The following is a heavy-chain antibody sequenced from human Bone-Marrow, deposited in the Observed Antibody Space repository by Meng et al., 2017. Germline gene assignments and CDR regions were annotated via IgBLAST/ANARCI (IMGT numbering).Heavy chain of an antibody. CDR3: ASSRAARSVFYY. Sequence: GESLKISCAASGFTFSSYSMNWVRQAPGKGLEWVSSISSSSSYIYYADSVEGRFTISRDHAKNPLYLQMNSLRAEDTAVYYWASSRAARSVFYYWGQGNLVTVSS. V-gene: IGHV3-21*01. J-gene: IGHJ4*01. D-gene: IGHD6-6*01. CDR1: GFTFSSYS. CDR2: ISSSSSYI.